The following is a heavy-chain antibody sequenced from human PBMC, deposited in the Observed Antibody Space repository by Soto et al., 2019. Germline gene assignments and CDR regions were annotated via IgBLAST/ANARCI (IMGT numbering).Heavy chain of an antibody. V-gene: IGHV1-46*01. J-gene: IGHJ5*02. CDR2: INPSGGST. CDR1: GYTFTSYY. Sequence: QVQLVQSGAEVKKPGASVKVSCKASGYTFTSYYMHWVRQAPGQGLEWMGIINPSGGSTSYAQKFQGRVTMSRDTSTSTVYMELSSLRSEDTAVYYCARERDINMVRGGFDPWGQGTLVTVSS. D-gene: IGHD3-10*01. CDR3: ARERDINMVRGGFDP.